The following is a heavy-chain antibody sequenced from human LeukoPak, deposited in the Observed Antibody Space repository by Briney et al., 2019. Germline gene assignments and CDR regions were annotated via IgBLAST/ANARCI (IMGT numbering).Heavy chain of an antibody. J-gene: IGHJ4*02. CDR3: ARDGH. CDR1: GGSTSSYY. V-gene: IGHV4-59*01. Sequence: SETLSLTCTVSGGSTSSYYWSWIRQPPGKGLEWIGYIYYSGSTNYNPSLKSRVTISVDTSKNQFSLKLSSVTAADTAVYYCARDGHWGQGTLVTVSS. CDR2: IYYSGST.